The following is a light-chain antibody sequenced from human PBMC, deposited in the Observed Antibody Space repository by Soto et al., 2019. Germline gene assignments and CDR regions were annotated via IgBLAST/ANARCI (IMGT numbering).Light chain of an antibody. V-gene: IGKV4-1*01. CDR3: QQYYSTPRT. Sequence: DIVMTQSPDSLAVSLGERATINCKSSQSVLYSSNNKNYLAWYQQKPGQPPKLLIYWASTRESGVPDRFSGSGSGTDFTLTISSPQAEDVAGDYWQQYYSTPRTFGQGTKVEIK. J-gene: IGKJ1*01. CDR2: WAS. CDR1: QSVLYSSNNKNY.